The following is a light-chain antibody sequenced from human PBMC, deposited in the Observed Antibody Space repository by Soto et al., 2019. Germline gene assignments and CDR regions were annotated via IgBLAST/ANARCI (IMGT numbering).Light chain of an antibody. Sequence: QSVLTQPPSVSAAPGQKVTISCSGSSSNIGNNYVSWYQHLPGTAPKLLIYDNNKRPSGIPDRFSGSKSGTSATLGITGLQTGDEADYYCATWDSSLNAGLFGGGTQLTVL. V-gene: IGLV1-51*01. CDR2: DNN. CDR1: SSNIGNNY. J-gene: IGLJ2*01. CDR3: ATWDSSLNAGL.